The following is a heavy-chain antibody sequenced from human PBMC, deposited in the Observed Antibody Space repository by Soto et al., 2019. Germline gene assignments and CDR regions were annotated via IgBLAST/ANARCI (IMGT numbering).Heavy chain of an antibody. CDR3: ARDPYDYGDYDDYFDY. Sequence: ASVTVSCKASGYTFTSYVMHWVRQASGQRLEWMGWINAGNGNTKYSQKFQGRVTITRDTSASTAYMELSSLRPEDTAVYYCARDPYDYGDYDDYFDYWGQGTLVTVSS. V-gene: IGHV1-3*01. CDR2: INAGNGNT. D-gene: IGHD4-17*01. CDR1: GYTFTSYV. J-gene: IGHJ4*02.